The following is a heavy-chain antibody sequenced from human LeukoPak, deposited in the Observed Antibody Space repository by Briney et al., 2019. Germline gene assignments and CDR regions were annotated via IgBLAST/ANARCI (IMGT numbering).Heavy chain of an antibody. D-gene: IGHD6-6*01. V-gene: IGHV6-1*01. CDR2: TYQRSRWYN. CDR3: ARQYRDSENYHGLDV. J-gene: IGHJ6*02. CDR1: GDSVSSNSAA. Sequence: SQTLSLTCAISGDSVSSNSAAWNWIRQSPSRGLEWLGRTYQRSRWYNDYAVSLKSRIIINPDTSKNRVSLQLNSVTPDGTAVYYCARQYRDSENYHGLDVWGQGTTVSVSS.